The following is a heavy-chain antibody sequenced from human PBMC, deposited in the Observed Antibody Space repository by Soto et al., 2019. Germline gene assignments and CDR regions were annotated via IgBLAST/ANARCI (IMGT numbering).Heavy chain of an antibody. Sequence: QVQLVQSGAEVKKPGSSVKVSCKASGGTFSSYTISWVRQAPGQGLEWMGRIIPILGIANYAQKFQGRVTITADKSTSTAYMELSSLRSEDTAVYYCAREPAYDYGDDYDYMAVWGKGTTVTVSS. CDR3: AREPAYDYGDDYDYMAV. J-gene: IGHJ6*03. V-gene: IGHV1-69*08. CDR1: GGTFSSYT. D-gene: IGHD4-17*01. CDR2: IIPILGIA.